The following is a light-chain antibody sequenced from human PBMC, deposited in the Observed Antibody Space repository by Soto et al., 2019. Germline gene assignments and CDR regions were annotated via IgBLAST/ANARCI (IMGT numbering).Light chain of an antibody. Sequence: DIHLTQSPSFLSASVGDRVTITCRASQGLGVWLGWYQQKPGKAPQLLIFGASGLQTGVPSRFSGSGSGTDFTLTISSLQPEDFATYYCQQAYSFPLTFGGGTKVDIK. CDR1: QGLGVW. J-gene: IGKJ4*01. V-gene: IGKV1-12*01. CDR3: QQAYSFPLT. CDR2: GAS.